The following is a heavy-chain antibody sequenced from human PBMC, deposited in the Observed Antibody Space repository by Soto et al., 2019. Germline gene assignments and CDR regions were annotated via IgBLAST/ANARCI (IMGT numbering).Heavy chain of an antibody. D-gene: IGHD3-10*01. CDR2: ISHSSTGI. CDR1: GFTFSLYS. Sequence: EVQLVESGGGLVQPGGSLRLSCAASGFTFSLYSMSWVRQAPGKGLEWVSYISHSSTGIHYAESVKGRFTISRDEATNSTHLQMNRLRDGDTAVYYCARAVTSGLDVWGQGTTVSISS. V-gene: IGHV3-48*02. CDR3: ARAVTSGLDV. J-gene: IGHJ6*02.